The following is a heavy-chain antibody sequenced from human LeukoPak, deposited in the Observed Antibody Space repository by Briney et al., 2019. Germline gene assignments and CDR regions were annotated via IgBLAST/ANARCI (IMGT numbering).Heavy chain of an antibody. Sequence: SETLSLTCAVYGGFFSGYYWSWIRQPPGKGLEWIGEINHSGSTNYNPSLKSRVTISVDTSKNQFSLKLSSGKPSVTARKYCSRTGPMFGVVTMGLDYWGQGTLVTVSS. V-gene: IGHV4-34*01. J-gene: IGHJ4*02. D-gene: IGHD3-3*01. CDR1: GGFFSGYY. CDR3: SRTGPMFGVVTMGLDY. CDR2: INHSGST.